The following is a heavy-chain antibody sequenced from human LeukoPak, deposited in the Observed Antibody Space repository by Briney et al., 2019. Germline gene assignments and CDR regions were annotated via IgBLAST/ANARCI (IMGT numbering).Heavy chain of an antibody. V-gene: IGHV3-23*01. CDR3: ATESSGYYPEYFQH. CDR1: RFTFSSYA. D-gene: IGHD3-22*01. J-gene: IGHJ1*01. Sequence: GGSLGLSCAASRFTFSSYAMSWVRQAPGKGLEWVSAISGNGGSTHYVDSVKGRFTISRDNSKNTLYLQMNSLRAEDTAVYYCATESSGYYPEYFQHWGQGTLVTVSS. CDR2: ISGNGGST.